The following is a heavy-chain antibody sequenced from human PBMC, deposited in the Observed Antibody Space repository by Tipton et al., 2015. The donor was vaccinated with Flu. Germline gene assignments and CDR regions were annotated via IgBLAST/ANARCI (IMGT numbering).Heavy chain of an antibody. CDR2: IWYDGSNK. V-gene: IGHV3-33*01. CDR1: GFTFSSYG. Sequence: SLRLSCAASGFTFSSYGMHWVRQAPGKGLEWVAVIWYDGSNKYYADSVKGRFTISRDNSKNTLCLQMNSLRAEDTAVYYCARDVGGYCSGGSCYSWPYGMDVWGQGTTVTVSS. J-gene: IGHJ6*02. CDR3: ARDVGGYCSGGSCYSWPYGMDV. D-gene: IGHD2-15*01.